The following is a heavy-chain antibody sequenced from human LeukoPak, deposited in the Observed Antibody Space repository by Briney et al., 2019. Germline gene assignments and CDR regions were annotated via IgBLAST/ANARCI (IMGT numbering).Heavy chain of an antibody. V-gene: IGHV4-39*07. CDR3: ARGRNTMVRGAIGAETRYYYSYYMDV. D-gene: IGHD3-10*01. J-gene: IGHJ6*03. Sequence: SETLSLTCTVSGGSVRDSSFYWGWLRQPPGKGLEWIGDIYFTGSTYYNPSVKSRVTMSLDTSKNQVSLKLSSVTAADTAVYYCARGRNTMVRGAIGAETRYYYSYYMDVWGKGTTVTVSS. CDR2: IYFTGST. CDR1: GGSVRDSSFY.